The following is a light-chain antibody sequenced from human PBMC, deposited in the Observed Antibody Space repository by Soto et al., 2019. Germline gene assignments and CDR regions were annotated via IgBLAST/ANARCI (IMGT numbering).Light chain of an antibody. CDR1: QSVSSSY. Sequence: EIVLTQPPGTLSLSPGERATLSCRASQSVSSSYLAWYQQKPGQAPRLLIYGASSRATGIPDRFSGSGFGTDFTLTISRVEPEDFAVYYCQQYGTSPFTFGPGTKVDIK. CDR3: QQYGTSPFT. V-gene: IGKV3-20*01. CDR2: GAS. J-gene: IGKJ3*01.